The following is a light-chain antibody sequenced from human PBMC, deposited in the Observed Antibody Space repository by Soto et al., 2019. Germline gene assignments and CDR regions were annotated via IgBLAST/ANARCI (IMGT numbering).Light chain of an antibody. V-gene: IGKV3-15*01. J-gene: IGKJ1*01. Sequence: EIVLTQSPATLSLSPGERATLSCRASQSVSNYLAWYQQKPGQAPRLLISGASTRATGIPARFSGSGSGTEFTLTISSLQSEDFGVYYCQQYNKWPPSTFGQGTKVDIK. CDR1: QSVSNY. CDR3: QQYNKWPPST. CDR2: GAS.